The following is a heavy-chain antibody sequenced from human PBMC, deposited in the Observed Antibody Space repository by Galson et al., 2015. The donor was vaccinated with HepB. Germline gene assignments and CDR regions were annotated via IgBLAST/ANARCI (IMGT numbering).Heavy chain of an antibody. CDR3: TRDGEGSGRYFDY. V-gene: IGHV1-69*13. Sequence: SVKVSCKASGGTFSTRTISWVRQAPGKGLEWMGGVIPIFDKSNYAQKFQGRVTISADESTSTAYMELSSLTSDDTALYYCTRDGEGSGRYFDYWGQGTLVTVSS. CDR2: VIPIFDKS. CDR1: GGTFSTRT. J-gene: IGHJ4*02. D-gene: IGHD1-26*01.